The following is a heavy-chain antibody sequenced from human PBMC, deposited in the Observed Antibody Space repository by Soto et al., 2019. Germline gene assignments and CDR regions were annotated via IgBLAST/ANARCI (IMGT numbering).Heavy chain of an antibody. V-gene: IGHV4-31*03. J-gene: IGHJ3*02. CDR1: GGSISSGGYY. CDR3: ARLIWDYGDPSAFDI. CDR2: IYYSGST. Sequence: QVQLQESGPGLVKPSQTLSLTCTVSGGSISSGGYYWSWIRQHPGKGLEWIGYIYYSGSTYYNPSLKIRVTKSVDTSKNQFSLKLSSVTAADTAVYYCARLIWDYGDPSAFDIWGQGTMVTVSS. D-gene: IGHD4-17*01.